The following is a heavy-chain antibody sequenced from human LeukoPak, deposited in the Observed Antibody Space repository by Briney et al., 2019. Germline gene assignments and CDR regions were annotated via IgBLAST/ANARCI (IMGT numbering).Heavy chain of an antibody. Sequence: GASLRLSCAASGFTFSSYAMSWVRQAPGKGLEWVSAISGSGGSTYYADSVKGRFTISRDNSKNMLYLQMNSLRAEDTAVYYCAKYCSGGSCYWYYYYGMDVWGQGTTVTVSS. CDR1: GFTFSSYA. D-gene: IGHD2-15*01. CDR3: AKYCSGGSCYWYYYYGMDV. CDR2: ISGSGGST. J-gene: IGHJ6*02. V-gene: IGHV3-23*01.